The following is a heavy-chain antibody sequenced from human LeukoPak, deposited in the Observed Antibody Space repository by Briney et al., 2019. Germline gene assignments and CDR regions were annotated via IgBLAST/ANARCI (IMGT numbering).Heavy chain of an antibody. D-gene: IGHD3-10*01. CDR2: INPNSGGT. J-gene: IGHJ4*02. Sequence: ASVKVSCKASGYTFTGYYMHWVRQAPGQGLEWMGWINPNSGGTNYAQKFQGRVTMTRNTSISTAYMELSSLRSEDTAVYYCARGRLLWFGELSNWGQGTLVTVSS. CDR1: GYTFTGYY. V-gene: IGHV1-2*02. CDR3: ARGRLLWFGELSN.